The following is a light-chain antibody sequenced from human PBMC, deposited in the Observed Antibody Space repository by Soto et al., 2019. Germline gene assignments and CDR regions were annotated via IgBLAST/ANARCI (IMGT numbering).Light chain of an antibody. Sequence: DIQMTQSPSTLPASVGDRVTITCRASQSISNSLAWYQQKPGKAPKLLIYDASILESGVPSRFSGSRSGTEYTLTISTLQPDDFATYFCQHYNNYSQITFGQGTRLE. CDR3: QHYNNYSQIT. CDR1: QSISNS. V-gene: IGKV1-5*01. CDR2: DAS. J-gene: IGKJ5*01.